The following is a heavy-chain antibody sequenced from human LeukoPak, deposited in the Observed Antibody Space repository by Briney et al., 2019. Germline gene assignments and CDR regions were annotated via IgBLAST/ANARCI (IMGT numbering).Heavy chain of an antibody. J-gene: IGHJ3*02. Sequence: SQTLSLTCTVSGGSISSGGYYWSWIRQPPGKGLEWIGYIYHSGSTYYNPSLKSRVTISVDRSKNQFSLKLSSVTAADTAVYYCARDYCSSTSCYAFDIWGQGTMVTVSS. CDR3: ARDYCSSTSCYAFDI. D-gene: IGHD2-2*01. CDR2: IYHSGST. CDR1: GGSISSGGYY. V-gene: IGHV4-30-2*01.